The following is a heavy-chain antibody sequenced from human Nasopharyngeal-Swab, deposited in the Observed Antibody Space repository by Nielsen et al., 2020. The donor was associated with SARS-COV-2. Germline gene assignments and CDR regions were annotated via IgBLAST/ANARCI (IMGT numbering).Heavy chain of an antibody. Sequence: GESLKISCAASGFTFSNAWMSWVRQAPGKGLEWVSVTEIGGTTHYADSVKGRFSISRDSSTNTLYLQMNNVRAEDMAVYYCARDLGGGYCTTTNCPGSWGQGTLVTVSS. D-gene: IGHD2-2*01. CDR3: ARDLGGGYCTTTNCPGS. CDR1: GFTFSNAW. V-gene: IGHV3-53*01. J-gene: IGHJ1*01. CDR2: TEIGGTT.